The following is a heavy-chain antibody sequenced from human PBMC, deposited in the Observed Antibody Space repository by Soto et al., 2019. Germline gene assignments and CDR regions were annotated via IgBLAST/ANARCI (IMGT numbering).Heavy chain of an antibody. D-gene: IGHD3-10*01. CDR1: GFTFSAYG. Sequence: EGSLRLSCAASGFTFSAYGMIWVRQAPGKGLEWVSYISGSGNDIYYADSVKGRFTISRDNVRDSLYLQMDSLRAEDAAVYYCARNGGGLGVWGQGTAVTVSS. V-gene: IGHV3-48*03. CDR3: ARNGGGLGV. J-gene: IGHJ6*02. CDR2: ISGSGNDI.